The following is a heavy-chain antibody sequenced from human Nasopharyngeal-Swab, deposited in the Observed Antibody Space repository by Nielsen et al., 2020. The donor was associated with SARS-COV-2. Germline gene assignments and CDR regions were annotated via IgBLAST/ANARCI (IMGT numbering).Heavy chain of an antibody. CDR2: ISYDGSNK. D-gene: IGHD6-13*01. CDR1: GFTFSSYG. Sequence: LSLTCAASGFTFSSYGMHWVRQAPGKGLEWVAVISYDGSNKYYADSVKGRFTISRDNSKNTLYLQMNSLRAEDTAVYYCALLAAGDYYYYYGMDVWGQGTTVTVSS. J-gene: IGHJ6*02. CDR3: ALLAAGDYYYYYGMDV. V-gene: IGHV3-30*03.